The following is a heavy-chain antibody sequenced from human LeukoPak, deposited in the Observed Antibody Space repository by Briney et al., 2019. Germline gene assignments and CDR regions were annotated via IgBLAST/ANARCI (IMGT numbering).Heavy chain of an antibody. V-gene: IGHV3-74*01. D-gene: IGHD1-7*01. CDR1: GFSFRSYF. CDR3: VAYNWNYPDY. CDR2: IKTDGSET. J-gene: IGHJ4*02. Sequence: GGSLRLSCAASGFSFRSYFMYWVRQAPGKGLVWVSRIKTDGSETDYADSVKGRFTISRDNAKNTLYMQMNSLREEDTAVYYCVAYNWNYPDYWGQETLVTVAS.